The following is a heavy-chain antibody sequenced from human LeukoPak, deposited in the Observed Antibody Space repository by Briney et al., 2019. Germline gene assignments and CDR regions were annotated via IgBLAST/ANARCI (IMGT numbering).Heavy chain of an antibody. D-gene: IGHD6-6*01. Sequence: PSETLSLTCAVSSGSISSSNWWSWVRQPPGKGLEWIGEIYHSGSTNYNPSLKSRVTISVDKSKNQFSLKLSSVTAADTAVYYCARALGVAAPGYYYYYGMDVWGKGTTVTVSS. J-gene: IGHJ6*04. CDR3: ARALGVAAPGYYYYYGMDV. CDR2: IYHSGST. V-gene: IGHV4-4*02. CDR1: SGSISSSNW.